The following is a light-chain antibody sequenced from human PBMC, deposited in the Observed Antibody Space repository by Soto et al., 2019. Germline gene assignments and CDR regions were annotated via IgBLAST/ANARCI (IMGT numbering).Light chain of an antibody. J-gene: IGKJ5*01. CDR3: QQYENSPNT. V-gene: IGKV3-20*01. Sequence: VVLTQSPGTLSLYPGERATLSCRASQSVSSTYLAWYQHKPGQAPRLLIYGASSRATGIPDRFSGTGSETDFTLTINRLEPEDFAVYYCQQYENSPNTFGQGTRLEIK. CDR1: QSVSSTY. CDR2: GAS.